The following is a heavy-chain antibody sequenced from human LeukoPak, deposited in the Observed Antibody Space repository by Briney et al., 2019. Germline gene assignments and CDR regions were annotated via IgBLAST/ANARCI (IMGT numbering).Heavy chain of an antibody. Sequence: GGSLRLSCAASELSVGINYMTWVRQAPGKGLEWVSVIYSGGNTYYADSVKGRFTISRDKSQNTLYLQMNSLRAEDTAIYYCARTDYGSGSYSDYWGQGTLVTVSS. J-gene: IGHJ4*02. CDR3: ARTDYGSGSYSDY. CDR2: IYSGGNT. D-gene: IGHD3-10*01. CDR1: ELSVGINY. V-gene: IGHV3-53*01.